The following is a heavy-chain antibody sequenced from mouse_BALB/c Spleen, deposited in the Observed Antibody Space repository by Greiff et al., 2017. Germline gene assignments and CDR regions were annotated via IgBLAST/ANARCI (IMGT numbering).Heavy chain of an antibody. CDR1: GYTFTSYT. CDR2: INPSSGYT. J-gene: IGHJ3*01. CDR3: ARSLYYGSGAWFAY. V-gene: IGHV1-4*02. Sequence: VQLQQSAAELARPGASVKMSCKASGYTFTSYTMHWVKQRPGQGLEWIGYINPSSGYTEYNQKFKDKTTLTADKSSSTAYMQLSSLTSEDSAVYYCARSLYYGSGAWFAYWGQGTLVTVSA. D-gene: IGHD1-1*01.